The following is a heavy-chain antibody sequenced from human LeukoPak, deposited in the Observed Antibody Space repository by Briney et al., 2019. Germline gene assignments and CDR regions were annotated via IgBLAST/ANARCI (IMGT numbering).Heavy chain of an antibody. CDR3: ARASRRDGYNLYFDY. CDR2: IIPILGIA. CDR1: GGTFSSYA. V-gene: IGHV1-69*04. Sequence: GSSVKVSCKASGGTFSSYAISWVRQAPGQGLEWMGRIIPILGIANYAQKFQGRVTITADKSTSTAYMELSSLRSVDTAVYYCARASRRDGYNLYFDYWGQGTLVTVSS. D-gene: IGHD5-24*01. J-gene: IGHJ4*02.